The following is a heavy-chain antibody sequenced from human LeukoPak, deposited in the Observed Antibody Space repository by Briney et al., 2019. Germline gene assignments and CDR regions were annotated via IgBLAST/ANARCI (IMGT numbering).Heavy chain of an antibody. CDR2: ISSSISTTSSSSI. D-gene: IGHD2-15*01. Sequence: GGSLRLSCAASGFTFSSYWMNWVRQAPGKGLEWVSYISSSISTTSSSSIYYADSVKGRFTISRDNAKNSLYLQMHSLRAEDTAVYYCARGVVVAVPANYNRFDSWGQGTLVTVST. V-gene: IGHV3-48*01. CDR3: ARGVVVAVPANYNRFDS. J-gene: IGHJ5*01. CDR1: GFTFSSYW.